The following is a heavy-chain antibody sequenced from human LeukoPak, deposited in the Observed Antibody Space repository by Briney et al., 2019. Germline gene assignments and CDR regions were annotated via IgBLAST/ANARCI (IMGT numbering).Heavy chain of an antibody. CDR2: INPNSGAT. CDR1: GYTFTAYF. CDR3: ARGRFGEWDNWFDP. D-gene: IGHD3-10*01. Sequence: ASVKVSCKASGYTFTAYFLHWVRQAPGQGLEYMGWINPNSGATEYAQKFQGRVTMTRDTSINTAYMDLYSLTSDDTAVYFCARGRFGEWDNWFDPWGQGTLVTVSS. J-gene: IGHJ5*02. V-gene: IGHV1-2*02.